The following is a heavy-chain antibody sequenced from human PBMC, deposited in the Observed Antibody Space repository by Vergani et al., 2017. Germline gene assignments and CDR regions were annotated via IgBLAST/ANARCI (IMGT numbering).Heavy chain of an antibody. CDR3: ARPHGDILPPDPGRVDY. J-gene: IGHJ4*02. Sequence: QVLLVQSGAEVKKPGASVRVSCKTSGYTFTNYYIHWVRQAPGQGLEWMGIINPSGGSTTYAQQFQGRLTMTRDTSTSTVYMDLSNLRSEDTAVYYCARPHGDILPPDPGRVDYWGQGTLVTVSS. CDR2: INPSGGST. CDR1: GYTFTNYY. V-gene: IGHV1-46*03.